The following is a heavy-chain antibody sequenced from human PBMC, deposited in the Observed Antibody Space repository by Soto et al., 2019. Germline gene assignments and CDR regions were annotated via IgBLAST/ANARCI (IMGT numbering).Heavy chain of an antibody. D-gene: IGHD1-26*01. V-gene: IGHV3-23*01. CDR1: GFTFSSYA. CDR3: ARRGSGSYYDY. J-gene: IGHJ4*02. Sequence: GVSLRLSCAASGFTFSSYAMRWVRQAPGKGLEWVSAISGSGGSTYYADSVKGRFTISRDNSKNTVYLQMNSLRGEDTAVYYCARRGSGSYYDYWGQGTLVTVSS. CDR2: ISGSGGST.